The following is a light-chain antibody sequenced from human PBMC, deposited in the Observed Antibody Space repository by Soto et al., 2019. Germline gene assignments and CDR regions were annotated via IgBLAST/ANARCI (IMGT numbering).Light chain of an antibody. CDR2: LEGSGTY. CDR3: ETWDINTRV. V-gene: IGLV4-60*02. J-gene: IGLJ3*02. Sequence: QPVLTQSSSASASLGSSVKLTCTLSSGHSSYIIAWHQQEPGKAPRYLMNLEGSGTYNKGSGVPDRFSGSSSGADRYLTISNLQFEDEADYYCETWDINTRVFGGGTKLTVL. CDR1: SGHSSYI.